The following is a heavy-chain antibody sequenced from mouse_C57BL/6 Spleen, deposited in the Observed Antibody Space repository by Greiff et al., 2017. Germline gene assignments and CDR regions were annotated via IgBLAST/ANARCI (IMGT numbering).Heavy chain of an antibody. V-gene: IGHV1-80*01. J-gene: IGHJ4*01. Sequence: VQLQESGAELVKPGASVKISCKASGYAFSSYWMNWVKQRPGKGLEWIGQIYPGDGDTNYNGKFKGKATLTADKSSSTAYMELRSLTSEDSAVYFCARSITTVVATRDYAMDYWGQGTSVTVSS. CDR1: GYAFSSYW. D-gene: IGHD1-1*01. CDR2: IYPGDGDT. CDR3: ARSITTVVATRDYAMDY.